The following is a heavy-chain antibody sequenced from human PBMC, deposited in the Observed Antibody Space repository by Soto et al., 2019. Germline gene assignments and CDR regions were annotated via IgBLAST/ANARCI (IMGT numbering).Heavy chain of an antibody. D-gene: IGHD3-10*01. CDR2: IYYSGST. CDR3: ARSGPINMVRGVIMSGDWFDP. V-gene: IGHV4-59*08. CDR1: GGSISSYD. Sequence: PSETLSLTCTVSGGSISSYDWGWIRQPQGKGQEWFGYIYYSGSTYYNPSLKSRVTISVDTSKNQFSLKLSSVTAADTAVYYCARSGPINMVRGVIMSGDWFDPWGQGTLVTVSS. J-gene: IGHJ5*02.